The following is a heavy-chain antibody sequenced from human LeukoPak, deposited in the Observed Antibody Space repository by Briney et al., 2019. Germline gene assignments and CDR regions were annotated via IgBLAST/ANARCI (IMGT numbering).Heavy chain of an antibody. J-gene: IGHJ4*02. D-gene: IGHD4-17*01. V-gene: IGHV1-69*13. Sequence: ASVKVSCKASGGTFSSYAINWVRQAPGQGLEWMGGIIPNFGTPHLAQNFQDRVTITADESTTTVYMEMRSLTSEDTAIFYCATRDADYEYYFDYWGQGTLVTVSS. CDR3: ATRDADYEYYFDY. CDR1: GGTFSSYA. CDR2: IIPNFGTP.